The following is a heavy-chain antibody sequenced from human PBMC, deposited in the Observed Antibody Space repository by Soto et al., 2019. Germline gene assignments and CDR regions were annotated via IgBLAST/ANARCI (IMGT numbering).Heavy chain of an antibody. D-gene: IGHD3-10*01. Sequence: KFQGRVSITRDTSASTAYMELSSLRSDDTAVYYCTRSALLPSGSFVGPFDYWGQGTVVTVSS. CDR3: TRSALLPSGSFVGPFDY. V-gene: IGHV1-3*01. J-gene: IGHJ4*02.